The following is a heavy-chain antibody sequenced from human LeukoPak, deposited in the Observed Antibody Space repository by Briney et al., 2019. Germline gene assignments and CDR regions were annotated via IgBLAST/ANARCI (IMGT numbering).Heavy chain of an antibody. V-gene: IGHV3-30*02. CDR1: GFTFSSYG. CDR3: ANQFCTTLNYYYYYGMDV. Sequence: GGSLRLSCAASGFTFSSYGMHWVRQAPGKGLEWVAFIRYDGSNKYYADSVKGRFTISRDNSKNTLYLQMNSLRAEDTAVYCCANQFCTTLNYYYYYGMDVWGQGTTVTVSS. CDR2: IRYDGSNK. J-gene: IGHJ6*02. D-gene: IGHD1-1*01.